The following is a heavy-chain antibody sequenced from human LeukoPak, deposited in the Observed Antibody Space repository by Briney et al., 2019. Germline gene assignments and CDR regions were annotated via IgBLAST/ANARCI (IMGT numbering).Heavy chain of an antibody. CDR3: ARVKRFYDILTGSYYYYYMDV. CDR1: GGSISSHY. V-gene: IGHV4-59*11. Sequence: PSETLSLTCTVPGGSISSHYWSWIRQPPGKGLEWIGYIYYSGSTNYNPSLKSRVTISVDTSKNQFSLKLSSVTAADTAVYYCARVKRFYDILTGSYYYYYMDVWGKGTTVTVSS. D-gene: IGHD3-9*01. J-gene: IGHJ6*03. CDR2: IYYSGST.